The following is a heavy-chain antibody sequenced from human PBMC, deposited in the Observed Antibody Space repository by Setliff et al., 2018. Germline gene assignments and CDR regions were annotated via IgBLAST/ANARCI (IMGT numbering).Heavy chain of an antibody. D-gene: IGHD3-22*01. J-gene: IGHJ4*02. Sequence: SETLSLTCAVFDGSFSDNYWTWIRQPPGKGLEWIGEINHYGSTQSRSSLKSRVTMSVDTSKNQFSLKLTSVTAADTAVYYCRVWVTMIEVDSWAQGTLVTVSS. V-gene: IGHV4-34*01. CDR1: DGSFSDNY. CDR2: INHYGST. CDR3: RVWVTMIEVDS.